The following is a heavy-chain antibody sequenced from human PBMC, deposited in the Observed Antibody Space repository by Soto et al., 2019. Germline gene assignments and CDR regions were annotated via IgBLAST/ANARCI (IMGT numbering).Heavy chain of an antibody. Sequence: SETLSLTCAVYGGSFSGYYWSWIRHPPGKGLEWIGEINHSGSTNYNPSLKSRVTISVDTSKNQFSLKLSSVTAADTAVYYCARGHPEETDIVATIFLDYWGQGTLVTVSS. CDR2: INHSGST. CDR1: GGSFSGYY. V-gene: IGHV4-34*01. J-gene: IGHJ4*02. CDR3: ARGHPEETDIVATIFLDY. D-gene: IGHD5-12*01.